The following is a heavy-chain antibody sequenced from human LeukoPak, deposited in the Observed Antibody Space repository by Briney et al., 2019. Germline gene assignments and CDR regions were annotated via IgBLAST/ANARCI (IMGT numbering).Heavy chain of an antibody. D-gene: IGHD5-18*01. CDR3: GKTTVGYSSGQKPAWPVDY. V-gene: IGHV3-23*01. CDR1: GFTFGSHA. J-gene: IGHJ4*02. CDR2: IFGSGGSP. Sequence: GGSLRLSCEASGFTFGSHAMYWVRQAPGKGLEWVAYIFGSGGSPHYADPVKGRFTISRDNSRNTVYLQINSLRAEDTAVYYCGKTTVGYSSGQKPAWPVDYWGQGTLVTVSS.